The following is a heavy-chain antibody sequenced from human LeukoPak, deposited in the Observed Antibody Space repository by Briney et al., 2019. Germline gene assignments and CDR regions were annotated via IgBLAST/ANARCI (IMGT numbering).Heavy chain of an antibody. V-gene: IGHV3-9*01. J-gene: IGHJ4*02. CDR2: ISWSSGNI. D-gene: IGHD6-19*01. CDR1: GFTFDDYA. CDR3: AKDGGWYFDY. Sequence: GRSLRLSCAASGFTFDDYAMHWVRQAPGKGLEWVSGISWSSGNIDYADSVKGRFTISGDNAKNSLYLQMNSLRAEDTALYYCAKDGGWYFDYWGQGTLVTVSS.